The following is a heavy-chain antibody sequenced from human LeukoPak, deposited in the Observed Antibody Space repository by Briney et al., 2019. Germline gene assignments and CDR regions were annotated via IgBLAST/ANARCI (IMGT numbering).Heavy chain of an antibody. CDR1: GFTLSSYA. Sequence: GGSLRLSCAPSGFTLSSYAMSSVRQAPGGGVWWVSAISSSGGSTYYADSVKGGFTISRDNSKNTLYLQMNSLRAEDTVVYYCAKAGYSGYDGGDYFDYWGQGTLVTVSS. V-gene: IGHV3-23*01. CDR3: AKAGYSGYDGGDYFDY. CDR2: ISSSGGST. D-gene: IGHD5-12*01. J-gene: IGHJ4*02.